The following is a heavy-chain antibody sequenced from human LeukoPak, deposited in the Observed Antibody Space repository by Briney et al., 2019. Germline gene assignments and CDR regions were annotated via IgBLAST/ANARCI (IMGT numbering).Heavy chain of an antibody. Sequence: NLGESLKISCQGSGYSFTSYWIAWVRQMPGKGLEWMGVINPGDSDTRYSPSFQGQVTISAGKSIRTAYLQWSSLKVSDTAMYYCARPRSGSWYTAYDIWGQGTMVTVSS. CDR1: GYSFTSYW. D-gene: IGHD6-13*01. CDR3: ARPRSGSWYTAYDI. V-gene: IGHV5-51*01. J-gene: IGHJ3*02. CDR2: INPGDSDT.